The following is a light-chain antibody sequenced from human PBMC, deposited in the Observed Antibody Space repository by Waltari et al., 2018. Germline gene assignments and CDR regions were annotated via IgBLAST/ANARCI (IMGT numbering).Light chain of an antibody. Sequence: QSALTQPASVSGSPGQSITISCPGSSNDVGGSDFVSWYQQHPGKAPKLIIYDVSDRPSGVSNRFSGSKSGNTASLTISGLQAEDEAGYYCSSYRDSSTRIFGGGTKLTVL. J-gene: IGLJ2*01. CDR2: DVS. CDR3: SSYRDSSTRI. V-gene: IGLV2-14*03. CDR1: SNDVGGSDF.